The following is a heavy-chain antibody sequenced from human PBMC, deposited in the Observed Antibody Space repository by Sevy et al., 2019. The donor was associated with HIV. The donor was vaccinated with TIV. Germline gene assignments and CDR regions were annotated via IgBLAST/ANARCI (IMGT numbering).Heavy chain of an antibody. CDR1: GFTFSSYD. J-gene: IGHJ6*02. V-gene: IGHV3-13*01. CDR2: IGTAGDT. Sequence: GGSLRLSCAASGFTFSSYDMHWVRQATGKGLEWVSAIGTAGDTYYPGSVKGRFTISRENAKNSLYLQMNSLRARDTAVYYCARDLASYYGMDVWGQGTTVTVSS. CDR3: ARDLASYYGMDV.